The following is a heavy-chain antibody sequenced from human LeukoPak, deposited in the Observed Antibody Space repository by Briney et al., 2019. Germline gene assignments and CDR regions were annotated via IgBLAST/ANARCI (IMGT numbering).Heavy chain of an antibody. CDR1: GFTFSNFW. Sequence: GGSLRLSCAASGFTFSNFWMTWVRQAPGKGLEWVANIKNDGSEQNYVDSVKGRFTISRDNAKNSLYLQMNSLRVDDTAVYHCATGHYRDPAGWGQGTLVTVSS. CDR3: ATGHYRDPAG. J-gene: IGHJ4*02. V-gene: IGHV3-7*01. D-gene: IGHD3-10*01. CDR2: IKNDGSEQ.